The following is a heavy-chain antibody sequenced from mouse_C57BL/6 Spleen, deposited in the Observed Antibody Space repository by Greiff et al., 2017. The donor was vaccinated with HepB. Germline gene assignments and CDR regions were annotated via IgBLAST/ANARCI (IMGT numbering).Heavy chain of an antibody. D-gene: IGHD2-5*01. J-gene: IGHJ1*03. CDR2: INPNYGTT. CDR1: GYSFTDYN. Sequence: EVQLQESGPELVKPGASVKISCKASGYSFTDYNMNWVKQSNGKSLEWIGVINPNYGTTSYNQKFKGKATLTVDQSSSTAYMQLNSLTSEDSAVYYCARSYYSNYETYWYFDVWGTGTTVTVSS. V-gene: IGHV1-39*01. CDR3: ARSYYSNYETYWYFDV.